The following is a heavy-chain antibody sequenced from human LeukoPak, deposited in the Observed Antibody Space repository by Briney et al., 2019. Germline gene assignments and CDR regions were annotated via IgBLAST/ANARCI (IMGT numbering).Heavy chain of an antibody. CDR1: GYSISSGYY. Sequence: PSETLSLTCTVSGYSISSGYYWGWIRQPPGKGLEWIGGIYHSGSTYYNPSLKSRVTISVDTSKNQFSLKLSSVTAADTAVYYCARDRGGRIVGAEFDPWGQGTLVTVSS. D-gene: IGHD1-26*01. CDR2: IYHSGST. CDR3: ARDRGGRIVGAEFDP. V-gene: IGHV4-38-2*02. J-gene: IGHJ5*02.